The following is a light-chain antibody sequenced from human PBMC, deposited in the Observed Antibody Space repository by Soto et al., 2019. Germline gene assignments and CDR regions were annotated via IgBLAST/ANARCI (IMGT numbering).Light chain of an antibody. V-gene: IGKV3-20*01. CDR1: QSVSSSD. Sequence: IVLTQSPGTLSLSPGERATLSCRASQSVSSSDLAWYQQKPGQAPRLLIYSASSRATGIPDRFSGSGSGTDFTLTISRLEPEDFAVYYCQQYDTFGXGTK. CDR2: SAS. J-gene: IGKJ2*01. CDR3: QQYDT.